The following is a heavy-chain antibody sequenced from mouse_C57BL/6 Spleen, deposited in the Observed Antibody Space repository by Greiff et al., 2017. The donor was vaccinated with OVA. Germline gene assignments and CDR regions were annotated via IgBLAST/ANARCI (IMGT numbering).Heavy chain of an antibody. CDR2: IDPENGDT. CDR3: TTGGRAMDY. Sequence: VQLKESGAELVRPGASVKLSCTASGFNIKDDYMHWVKQRPEQGLEWIGWIDPENGDTEYASKFQGKATITADTSSNTAYLQLSSLTSEDTAVYYCTTGGRAMDYWGQGTSVTVSS. J-gene: IGHJ4*01. V-gene: IGHV14-4*01. CDR1: GFNIKDDY.